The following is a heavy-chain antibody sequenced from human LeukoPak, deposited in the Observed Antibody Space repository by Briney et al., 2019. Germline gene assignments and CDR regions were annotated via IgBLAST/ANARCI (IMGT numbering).Heavy chain of an antibody. CDR2: IIGSGDTI. CDR1: GFVFSRYE. CDR3: TRERTTIVSGTTIGAY. D-gene: IGHD2/OR15-2a*01. Sequence: PGGSLRLSCAASGFVFSRYEMNWVRQAPGMGLEWISYIIGSGDTIYYADSVKGRFTISRDNAKNSLFLQMNSLTADDTAVYYCTRERTTIVSGTTIGAYWGQGTLVTVSS. V-gene: IGHV3-48*03. J-gene: IGHJ4*02.